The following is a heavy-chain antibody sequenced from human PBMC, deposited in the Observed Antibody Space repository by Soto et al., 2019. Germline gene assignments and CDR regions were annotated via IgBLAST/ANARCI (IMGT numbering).Heavy chain of an antibody. J-gene: IGHJ6*02. CDR3: ATHYGSGSYYPYYYYGMDV. Sequence: SETMCVTCSVADGNSGGGGGYWSWIKKPPGEGLEWIGYIYYSGSTYYNPSLKSRVTISVDTSKDQFSLKLSSVTAADTAVYYCATHYGSGSYYPYYYYGMDVWGQGTTVTVS. CDR1: DGNSGGGGGY. D-gene: IGHD3-10*01. V-gene: IGHV4-30-4*01. CDR2: IYYSGST.